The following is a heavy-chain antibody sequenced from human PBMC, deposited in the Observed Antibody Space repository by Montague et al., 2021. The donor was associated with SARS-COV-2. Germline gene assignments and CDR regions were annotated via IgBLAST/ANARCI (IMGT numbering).Heavy chain of an antibody. V-gene: IGHV4-34*01. CDR2: IDHTGRS. J-gene: IGHJ3*02. CDR1: GDSFSGYD. Sequence: SETLSLTCGVSGDSFSGYDWTLIRRPPGKGLEWLGEIDHTGRSNYNQSLKSRVTLSLDTSKNHFYLKLTSVTAADTAAYFCASGLVWGATAGFDIWGQGTMVTVSS. CDR3: ASGLVWGATAGFDI. D-gene: IGHD3-16*01.